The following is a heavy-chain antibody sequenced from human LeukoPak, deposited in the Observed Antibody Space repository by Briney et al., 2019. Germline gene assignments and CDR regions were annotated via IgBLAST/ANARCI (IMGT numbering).Heavy chain of an antibody. Sequence: GGSLRLSCAASGFTFSSYGMHWVRQAPGKGLEWVAFIRYDGSNKYYADSVKGRFTIFRDNSKNTLYLQMNSLRAEDTAVYYCAKDSSSWKRSGFDYWGQGTLVTVSS. CDR3: AKDSSSWKRSGFDY. CDR1: GFTFSSYG. J-gene: IGHJ4*02. CDR2: IRYDGSNK. D-gene: IGHD6-13*01. V-gene: IGHV3-30*02.